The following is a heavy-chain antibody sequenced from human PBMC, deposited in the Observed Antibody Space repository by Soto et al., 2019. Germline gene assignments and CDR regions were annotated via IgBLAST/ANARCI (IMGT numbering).Heavy chain of an antibody. CDR2: IIPFYGTT. D-gene: IGHD3-10*01. Sequence: QVQLVQSGAEVKKPGSSVKVSCRASGGTFIDYAISWVRQAPGQGLEWMGGIIPFYGTTNYAQSFQGAVTITADTYMSEVYMELSSLKSDDTAVYYCVRYPVDRGDVRGMGVWGQGTAITVS. CDR3: VRYPVDRGDVRGMGV. V-gene: IGHV1-69*06. CDR1: GGTFIDYA. J-gene: IGHJ6*02.